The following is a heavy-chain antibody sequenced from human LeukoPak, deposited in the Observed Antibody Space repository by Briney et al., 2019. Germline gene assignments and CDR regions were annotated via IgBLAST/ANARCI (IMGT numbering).Heavy chain of an antibody. CDR2: ISYDGSNK. V-gene: IGHV3-30*01. CDR3: ARGSDSSGYYSYYYMDV. D-gene: IGHD3-22*01. CDR1: GFTFSSYA. J-gene: IGHJ6*03. Sequence: PGGSLRLSCAASGFTFSSYAMHWVRQAPGKGLEWVAVISYDGSNKYYADSVKGRFTISRDNSKNTLYLQMNSLRAEDTAVYYCARGSDSSGYYSYYYMDVWGKGTTVTVSS.